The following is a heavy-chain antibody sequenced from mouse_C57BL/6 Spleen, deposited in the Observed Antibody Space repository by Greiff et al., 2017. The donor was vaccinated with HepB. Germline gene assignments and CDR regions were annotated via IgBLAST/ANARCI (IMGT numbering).Heavy chain of an antibody. CDR1: GYTFTSYW. CDR2: IYPSDSET. V-gene: IGHV1-61*01. J-gene: IGHJ3*01. Sequence: VQLQQPGAELVRPGSSVKLSCKASGYTFTSYWMDWVKQRPGQGLEWIGNIYPSDSETHYNQKFKDKATLTVDKSSSTAYMQLSSLTSDDSAVYYCARDLRGFAYWGQGTLVTVSA. CDR3: ARDLRGFAY.